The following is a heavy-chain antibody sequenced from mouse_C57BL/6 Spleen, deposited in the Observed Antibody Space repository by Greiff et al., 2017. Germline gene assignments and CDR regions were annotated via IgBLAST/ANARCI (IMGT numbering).Heavy chain of an antibody. CDR3: ARSGYYDGHRGAMGY. Sequence: QVHVQQPGAELVMPGASVKMSCKASGYTFTSYWMHWVKQRPGQGLEWIGEIYPSDSYTNYNQEFKGKSTLTVDKSSSTAYKELRSLTSEDSAVYFCARSGYYDGHRGAMGYWGHGTSVT. D-gene: IGHD2-3*01. V-gene: IGHV1-69*01. J-gene: IGHJ4*01. CDR1: GYTFTSYW. CDR2: IYPSDSYT.